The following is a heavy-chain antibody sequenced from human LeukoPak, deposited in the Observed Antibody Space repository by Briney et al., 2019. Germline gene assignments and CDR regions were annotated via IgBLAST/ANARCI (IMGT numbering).Heavy chain of an antibody. CDR1: GFTFSNYW. Sequence: GSLRLSCVASGFTFSNYWMHWVRQPPGKGLEWIGEINHSGSTNYNPSLKSRVTISVDTSKNQFSLKLSSVTAADTAVYYCARGYYDSSVDHGLFHWGQGTLVTVSS. D-gene: IGHD3-22*01. J-gene: IGHJ4*02. V-gene: IGHV4-34*01. CDR2: INHSGST. CDR3: ARGYYDSSVDHGLFH.